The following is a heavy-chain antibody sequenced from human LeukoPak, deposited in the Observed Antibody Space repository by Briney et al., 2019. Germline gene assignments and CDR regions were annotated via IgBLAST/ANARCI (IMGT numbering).Heavy chain of an antibody. V-gene: IGHV1-8*01. J-gene: IGHJ4*02. Sequence: ASVKVSCKASGYTFTSYDINWVRQATGQGLEWMGWMNPNSGNTGYAQKFQGRVTMTRNTSIRTAYMELSSLRSEDTAVYYCARYYDILTGLSRDYWGQGTLVTVSS. D-gene: IGHD3-9*01. CDR1: GYTFTSYD. CDR3: ARYYDILTGLSRDY. CDR2: MNPNSGNT.